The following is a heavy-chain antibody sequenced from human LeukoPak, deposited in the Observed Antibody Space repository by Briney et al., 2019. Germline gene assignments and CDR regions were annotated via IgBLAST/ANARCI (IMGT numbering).Heavy chain of an antibody. CDR1: GGSITSYY. V-gene: IGHV4-4*07. D-gene: IGHD5-18*01. CDR2: IYTSGST. Sequence: SETLSLTCTVSGGSITSYYWSWIRQPAGKGLEWIGRIYTSGSTNYNPSLKSRVTMSVDTSKNQFSVKLSSVTAADTAVYYCARAEWSGGYPDAFDIWGQGTMVTVSS. J-gene: IGHJ3*02. CDR3: ARAEWSGGYPDAFDI.